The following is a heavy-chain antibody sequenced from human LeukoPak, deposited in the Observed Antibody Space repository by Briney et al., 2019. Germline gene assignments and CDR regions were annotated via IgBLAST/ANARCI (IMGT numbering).Heavy chain of an antibody. CDR1: GYTFTGYY. D-gene: IGHD3-22*01. Sequence: ASVKVSCKASGYTFTGYYMHWVRQAPGQGLEWMGWINPNSGGTNYAQKFQGRVTMTRDTSISTAYMELSRLRSDDTAVYYCAGDGDYDSSGYYLLDYWGQGTLVTVSS. J-gene: IGHJ4*02. CDR3: AGDGDYDSSGYYLLDY. V-gene: IGHV1-2*02. CDR2: INPNSGGT.